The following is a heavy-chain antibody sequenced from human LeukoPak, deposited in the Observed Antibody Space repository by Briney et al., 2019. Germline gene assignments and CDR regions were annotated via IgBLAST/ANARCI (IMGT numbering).Heavy chain of an antibody. D-gene: IGHD3-10*01. CDR1: GYTFTDFG. CDR3: ARDYYGSGSSIKH. V-gene: IGHV1-18*01. CDR2: FTTYNGNT. Sequence: GASVKVSCKTSGYTFTDFGINWVRQAPGQGLEWMGRFTTYNGNTNYAQKFQGRVTMTRDTSISTVYMELNSLSSDDTAVYYCARDYYGSGSSIKHWGQGTLVTVTS. J-gene: IGHJ4*02.